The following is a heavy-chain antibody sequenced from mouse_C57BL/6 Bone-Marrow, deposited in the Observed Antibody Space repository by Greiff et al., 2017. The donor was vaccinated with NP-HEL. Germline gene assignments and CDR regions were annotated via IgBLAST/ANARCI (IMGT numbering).Heavy chain of an antibody. J-gene: IGHJ1*03. D-gene: IGHD1-1*01. Sequence: EVKLVESGGGLVQPGGSLSLSCAASGFTFTDYYMSWVRQPPGQALEWLGFIRNKANGYTTEYSASVKGRFTISRDNSQSILYLQMNALRAEDSATYYCARSSSSWYFDVWGTGTTVTVSS. CDR1: GFTFTDYY. CDR3: ARSSSSWYFDV. CDR2: IRNKANGYTT. V-gene: IGHV7-3*01.